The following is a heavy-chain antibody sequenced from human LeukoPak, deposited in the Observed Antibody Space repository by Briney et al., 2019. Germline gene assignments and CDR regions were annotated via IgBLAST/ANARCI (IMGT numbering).Heavy chain of an antibody. CDR3: AREVRDYGMDV. Sequence: PSETLSLTCTVSGGSISSYYWSWIRQPPGKGLEWIGSIYYSGSTYYNPSLKSRVTISVDTSKNQFSLKLSSVTAADTAVYYCAREVRDYGMDVWGQGTTVTVSS. CDR2: IYYSGST. V-gene: IGHV4-39*07. J-gene: IGHJ6*02. D-gene: IGHD4-23*01. CDR1: GGSISSYY.